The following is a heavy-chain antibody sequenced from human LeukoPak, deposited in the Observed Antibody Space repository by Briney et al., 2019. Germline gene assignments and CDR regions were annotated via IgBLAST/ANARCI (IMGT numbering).Heavy chain of an antibody. V-gene: IGHV3-74*01. D-gene: IGHD6-19*01. CDR1: GPTFRSHW. J-gene: IGHJ4*02. CDR2: INEDGTFV. Sequence: GGSLRLSCEASGPTFRSHWVHWVRQAPGEGLVWVARINEDGTFVSYADPVKGRFTISRDNAKNTLYLQMNSLRADDTAVYYCVGCSGWPGYWGQGSLVTVSS. CDR3: VGCSGWPGY.